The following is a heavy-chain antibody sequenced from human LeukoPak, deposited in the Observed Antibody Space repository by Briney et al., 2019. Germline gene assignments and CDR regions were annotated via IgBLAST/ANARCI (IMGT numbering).Heavy chain of an antibody. CDR1: GFTFSNHT. V-gene: IGHV3-15*01. D-gene: IGHD2-15*01. Sequence: GGSLRLSCAASGFTFSNHTMHWVRQAPGKGLEWVGRIKRKTDGGTTDYAAPVKGRFTISRDDSKTSLYLQMNNLKTEDTAVYYCTTDTRRVVVPKWGQGTLVTVSS. CDR2: IKRKTDGGTT. CDR3: TTDTRRVVVPK. J-gene: IGHJ4*02.